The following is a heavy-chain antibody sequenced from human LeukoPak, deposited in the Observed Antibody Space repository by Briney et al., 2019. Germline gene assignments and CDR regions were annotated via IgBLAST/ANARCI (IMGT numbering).Heavy chain of an antibody. Sequence: ASVKVSCKASGYTFTSYGISWVRQAPGQGLEWMGWISAYNGNTNYAQKLQGRVTMTTDTSTSTAYMELRSLRSDDTAVYYCARGEDYYGSGSPLDYWGQGTLVTVSS. CDR3: ARGEDYYGSGSPLDY. CDR1: GYTFTSYG. CDR2: ISAYNGNT. J-gene: IGHJ4*02. V-gene: IGHV1-18*01. D-gene: IGHD3-10*01.